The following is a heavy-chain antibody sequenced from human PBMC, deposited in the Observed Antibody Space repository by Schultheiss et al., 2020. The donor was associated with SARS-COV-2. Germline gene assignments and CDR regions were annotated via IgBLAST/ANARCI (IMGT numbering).Heavy chain of an antibody. V-gene: IGHV4-34*01. CDR1: GGSITGYY. CDR3: ARVRVVATSADAFDI. CDR2: INHSGST. D-gene: IGHD5-12*01. J-gene: IGHJ3*02. Sequence: SETLSLTCTVSGGSITGYYWSWIRQPPGKGLEWIGEINHSGSTNYNPSLKSRVTISVDTSKNQFSLKLSSVTAADTAVYYCARVRVVATSADAFDIWGQGTMVTVSS.